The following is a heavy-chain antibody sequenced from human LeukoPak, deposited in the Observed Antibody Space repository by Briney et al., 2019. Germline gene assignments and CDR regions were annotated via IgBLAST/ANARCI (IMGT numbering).Heavy chain of an antibody. CDR3: ARDEYCSSTSCYTR. J-gene: IGHJ4*02. D-gene: IGHD2-2*02. CDR1: GGSTSSYY. CDR2: IYTSGST. Sequence: KSSETLSLTCTVSGGSTSSYYWSWIRQPAGKGLEWIGRIYTSGSTNYNPSLKSRVTMSVDTSKNQFSLKLSSVTAADTAVYYCARDEYCSSTSCYTRWGRGTLVTVSS. V-gene: IGHV4-4*07.